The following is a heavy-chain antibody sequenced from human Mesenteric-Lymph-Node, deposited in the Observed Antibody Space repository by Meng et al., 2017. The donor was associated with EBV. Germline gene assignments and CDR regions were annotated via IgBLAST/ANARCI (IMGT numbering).Heavy chain of an antibody. J-gene: IGHJ4*02. Sequence: QVRCGHSAPRWKKPGSPVNVSCKASGYTLTCYYMHWVRQAPGQGLEWMGRISSNTGGTTYAQRFQGRVTLTRDTSLNTAYMELNRLRSDDTAVYYCAREIGAGSGWYFFDYWGQGTLVTVSS. CDR3: AREIGAGSGWYFFDY. V-gene: IGHV1-2*06. CDR2: ISSNTGGT. D-gene: IGHD6-19*01. CDR1: GYTLTCYY.